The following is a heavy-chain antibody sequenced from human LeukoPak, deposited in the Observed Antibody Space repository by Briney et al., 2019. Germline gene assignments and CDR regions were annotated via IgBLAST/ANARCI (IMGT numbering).Heavy chain of an antibody. Sequence: SETLSLTCAVYGESFSGYYWSWIRQPPGKGLEWIGYIYYSGSTNYNPSLKSRVTISVDTSKNQFSLKLSSVTAADTAVYYCARDRRVAARRGATYYYYGMDVWGQGTTVTVSS. J-gene: IGHJ6*02. V-gene: IGHV4-59*01. D-gene: IGHD6-6*01. CDR3: ARDRRVAARRGATYYYYGMDV. CDR2: IYYSGST. CDR1: GESFSGYY.